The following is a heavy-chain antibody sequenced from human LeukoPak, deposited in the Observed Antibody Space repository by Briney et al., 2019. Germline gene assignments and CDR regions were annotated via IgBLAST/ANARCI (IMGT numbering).Heavy chain of an antibody. CDR1: GGSVSSSSFY. CDR3: ACGDYYFDY. CDR2: INHSGST. V-gene: IGHV4-39*07. Sequence: SETLSLTCSVSGGSVSSSSFYWGWIRQPPGKGLEWIGEINHSGSTKYDPSLKSRVTISVDTSKNQFSLKLSSVTAADTAVYYCACGDYYFDYWGQGTLVTVSS. J-gene: IGHJ4*02. D-gene: IGHD4-17*01.